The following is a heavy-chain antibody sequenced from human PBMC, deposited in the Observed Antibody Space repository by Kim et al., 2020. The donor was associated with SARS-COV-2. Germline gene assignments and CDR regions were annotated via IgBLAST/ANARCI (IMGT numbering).Heavy chain of an antibody. J-gene: IGHJ4*01. V-gene: IGHV4-39*07. CDR2: IYYSGST. D-gene: IGHD5-12*01. Sequence: SETLSLTCTVSGGAISSSSYYWGWIRQPPGKGLEWIGSIYYSGSTYSNPSLKSRGTISVDTSKNQFSLKLSSVTAADTALYYCGRVRAGATLSGFEYGG. CDR1: GGAISSSSYY. CDR3: GRVRAGATLSGFEY.